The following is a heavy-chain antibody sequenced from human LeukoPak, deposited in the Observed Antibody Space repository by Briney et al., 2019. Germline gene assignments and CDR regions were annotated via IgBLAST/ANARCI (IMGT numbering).Heavy chain of an antibody. CDR2: ISYEGGTNK. D-gene: IGHD3-16*01. CDR1: GFTFINYA. CDR3: ARDGGTSHYFDY. Sequence: GGSLRLSCEASGFTFINYALHWVRQAPGRGLEWVAIISYEGGTNKYYADSVKGRFTISRDNSKNTLYLQMNSLRVEDTAVYYCARDGGTSHYFDYWGQGTLVTVPS. J-gene: IGHJ4*02. V-gene: IGHV3-30-3*01.